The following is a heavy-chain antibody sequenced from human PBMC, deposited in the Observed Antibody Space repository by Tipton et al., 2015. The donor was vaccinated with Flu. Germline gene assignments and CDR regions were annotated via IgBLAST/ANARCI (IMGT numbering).Heavy chain of an antibody. V-gene: IGHV4-61*01. CDR1: GYSVSSGYY. J-gene: IGHJ5*02. CDR2: IYISGTT. CDR3: VRGGGRVSITGFDP. D-gene: IGHD3-16*01. Sequence: TLSLTCAVSGYSVSSGYYWTWIRQPPGRGLGWIGYIYISGTTVYNPSLKSRVTMSLDTSKNQFSLNLNSVTAADTAVYYCVRGGGRVSITGFDPWGQGTLVTVSS.